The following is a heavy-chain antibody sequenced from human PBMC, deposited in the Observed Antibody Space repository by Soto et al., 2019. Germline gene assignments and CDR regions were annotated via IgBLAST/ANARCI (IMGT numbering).Heavy chain of an antibody. V-gene: IGHV1-46*03. J-gene: IGHJ5*02. CDR2: INPSGGST. CDR3: ASSEGSGSYYSWSWFDP. CDR1: GYTFTSYY. D-gene: IGHD3-10*01. Sequence: QVQLVQSGAEVKKPGASVKVSCKASGYTFTSYYMHWVRQAPGQGLEWMGIINPSGGSTSYAQKFQGRVTMTRDTSTSTVYMELSSLRSEDTAVYYCASSEGSGSYYSWSWFDPWGQGTLVTVSS.